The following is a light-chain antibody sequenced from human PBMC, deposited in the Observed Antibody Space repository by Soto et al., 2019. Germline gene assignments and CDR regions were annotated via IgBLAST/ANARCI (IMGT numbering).Light chain of an antibody. J-gene: IGKJ1*01. V-gene: IGKV3-20*01. Sequence: EIVLTQSPGTLSLSPGERATLSCRASQSVSSSYLDWYQQKPGQAPRLLIYGASSRATGIPDRFSGSGSGTDFTLIISRLEPEDFAVYYCQQYGSSPPWTFGQGTKVEIK. CDR1: QSVSSSY. CDR2: GAS. CDR3: QQYGSSPPWT.